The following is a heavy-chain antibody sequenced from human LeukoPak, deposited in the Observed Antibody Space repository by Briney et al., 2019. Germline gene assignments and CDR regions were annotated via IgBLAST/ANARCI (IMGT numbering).Heavy chain of an antibody. CDR3: ASISGYGVVY. D-gene: IGHD3-9*01. V-gene: IGHV4-34*01. Sequence: SETLSLTCAVYGGSFSGYYWSWIRQPPGKGLEWVGEINHTGSTNYNPSLKSRVTISVDTSKNQFSLKLSSVIAADTAVYYCASISGYGVVYWGQGTLVTVSS. CDR1: GGSFSGYY. J-gene: IGHJ4*02. CDR2: INHTGST.